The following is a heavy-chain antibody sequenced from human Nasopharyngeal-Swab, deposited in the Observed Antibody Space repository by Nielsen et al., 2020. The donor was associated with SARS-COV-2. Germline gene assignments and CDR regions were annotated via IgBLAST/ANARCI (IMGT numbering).Heavy chain of an antibody. CDR3: ARGTTVTTFFDYYGMDV. CDR1: GGSFSGYY. J-gene: IGHJ6*02. Sequence: SETLSLTCAVYGGSFSGYYWSWIRQPPGKGLEWIGEINHSGSTNYNPSLKSRVTIPVDTSKNQFSLKLSSVTAADTAVYYCARGTTVTTFFDYYGMDVWGQGTTVTVSS. CDR2: INHSGST. V-gene: IGHV4-34*01. D-gene: IGHD4-17*01.